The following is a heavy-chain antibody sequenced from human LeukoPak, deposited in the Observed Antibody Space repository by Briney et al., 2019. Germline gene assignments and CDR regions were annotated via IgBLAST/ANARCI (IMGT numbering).Heavy chain of an antibody. CDR2: IYYSGST. Sequence: PSETLSLTCTVSGGSISSYYWSWIRQPPGKGLEWIGYIYYSGSTNYNPSLKSRVTISVDTSKNQFSLKLSSVTAADTAVYYCARDREGYSGYVLAYWGQGTLVTVSS. D-gene: IGHD5-12*01. V-gene: IGHV4-59*01. CDR3: ARDREGYSGYVLAY. CDR1: GGSISSYY. J-gene: IGHJ4*02.